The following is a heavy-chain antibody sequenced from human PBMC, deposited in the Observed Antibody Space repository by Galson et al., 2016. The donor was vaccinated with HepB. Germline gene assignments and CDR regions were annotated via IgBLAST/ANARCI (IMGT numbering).Heavy chain of an antibody. D-gene: IGHD3-10*01. J-gene: IGHJ4*02. Sequence: SLRLSCAASGFTFSSYDMHWVRQATGKGLEWVSGIGDAGDTYYPGSVKGRFTISRDNSRNTLYLQMNSLRPYDTAVYYCAKDQISGAPDFFDYWGQGTLVTVSS. CDR1: GFTFSSYD. CDR3: AKDQISGAPDFFDY. V-gene: IGHV3-13*01. CDR2: IGDAGDT.